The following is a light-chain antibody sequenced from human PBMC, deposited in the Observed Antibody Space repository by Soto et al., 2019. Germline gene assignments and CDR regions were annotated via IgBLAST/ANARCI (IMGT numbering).Light chain of an antibody. Sequence: QSALTQPASVSGSPGQSITISCTGTSTDIGTYSRVSWYLQYPGKAPKLMIYDVTKRPSGVSNRFSGSRSGSTASLAISGLRSEDEADYYCAAWDDSLSGVVFGGGTKLTVL. V-gene: IGLV2-14*02. CDR2: DVT. CDR3: AAWDDSLSGVV. CDR1: STDIGTYSR. J-gene: IGLJ2*01.